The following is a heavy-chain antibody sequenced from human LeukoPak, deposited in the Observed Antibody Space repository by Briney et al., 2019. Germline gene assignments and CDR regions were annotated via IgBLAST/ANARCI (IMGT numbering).Heavy chain of an antibody. V-gene: IGHV3-23*01. D-gene: IGHD2-15*01. CDR1: GFTFSSYG. Sequence: GGSLRLSCAASGFTFSSYGMHWVRQAPGKGLEWVSAISGSGGSTYYADSVKGRFTISRDNSKNTLYLQMNSLRAEDTAVYYCAKGPQGSGAFDIWGQGTMVTVSS. CDR2: ISGSGGST. J-gene: IGHJ3*02. CDR3: AKGPQGSGAFDI.